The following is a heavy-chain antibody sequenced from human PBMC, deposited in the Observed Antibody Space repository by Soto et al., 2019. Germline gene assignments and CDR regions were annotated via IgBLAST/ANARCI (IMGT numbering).Heavy chain of an antibody. CDR3: VRRVSGNYNY. J-gene: IGHJ4*02. V-gene: IGHV3-64*01. CDR1: GFTFSSYD. Sequence: EVQLAESGGGMVQPGGSLRLSCVASGFTFSSYDMHWVRQAPGKGLEYVSSISSNGGTTYYGNSVKDRFTISRDNSKNTLYIQMGSLTAEDMAVYYCVRRVSGNYNYLGQGTLVTVSS. D-gene: IGHD1-7*01. CDR2: ISSNGGTT.